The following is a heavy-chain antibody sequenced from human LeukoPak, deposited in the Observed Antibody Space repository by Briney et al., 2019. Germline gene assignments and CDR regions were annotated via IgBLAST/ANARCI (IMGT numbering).Heavy chain of an antibody. D-gene: IGHD2-21*01. V-gene: IGHV3-7*03. J-gene: IGHJ4*02. CDR3: AKDFRIGYSAHFDY. Sequence: GGSLRLSCAASGFTFSSHWISWVRQAPGKGLEWVAHINQDGSQKLYVDSVKGRFAISRDNSKNTLYLQMDSLRGEDTAVYYCAKDFRIGYSAHFDYWGQGALVTVSS. CDR1: GFTFSSHW. CDR2: INQDGSQK.